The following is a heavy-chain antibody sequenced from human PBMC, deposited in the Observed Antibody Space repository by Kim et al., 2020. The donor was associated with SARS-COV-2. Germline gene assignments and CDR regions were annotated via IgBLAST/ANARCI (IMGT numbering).Heavy chain of an antibody. Sequence: GGSLRLSCVASGFTVNYHYMNWVRQTPGKGLEWVSVLRSDDTTFYADSVKGRFTISRDNSKNTLYLEMNSLRVEDTAFYYCARDGGSFYFAYWGRGTLVTVAS. CDR3: ARDGGSFYFAY. D-gene: IGHD1-26*01. V-gene: IGHV3-53*01. J-gene: IGHJ4*02. CDR1: GFTVNYHY. CDR2: LRSDDTT.